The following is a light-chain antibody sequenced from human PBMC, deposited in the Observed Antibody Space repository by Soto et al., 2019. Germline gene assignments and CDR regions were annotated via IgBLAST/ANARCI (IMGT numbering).Light chain of an antibody. CDR3: QQYNSNPHT. CDR2: KAS. V-gene: IGKV1-5*03. Sequence: DFQMTQSPSTLSASVGDSVTITCRASQSIHTWLAWYQQKPGRTPKLLIYKASSLESGVPSRFSGSGSGTEFTLTISSLQADDFATYYCQQYNSNPHTFGRGTKLQIK. J-gene: IGKJ2*01. CDR1: QSIHTW.